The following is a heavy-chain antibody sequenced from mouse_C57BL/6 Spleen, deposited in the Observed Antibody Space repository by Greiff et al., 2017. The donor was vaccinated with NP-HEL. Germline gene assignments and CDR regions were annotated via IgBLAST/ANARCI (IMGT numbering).Heavy chain of an antibody. D-gene: IGHD4-1*01. Sequence: QVQLQQPGAELVKPGASVKMSCKASGYTFTSYWITWVKQRPGQGLEWIGDIYPGSGSTNYNEKFKSKATLTVDKASSTAYMQLSSLTAEDSAVYYCANTGTAWFAYWGQGTLVTVSA. CDR3: ANTGTAWFAY. V-gene: IGHV1-55*01. CDR2: IYPGSGST. CDR1: GYTFTSYW. J-gene: IGHJ3*01.